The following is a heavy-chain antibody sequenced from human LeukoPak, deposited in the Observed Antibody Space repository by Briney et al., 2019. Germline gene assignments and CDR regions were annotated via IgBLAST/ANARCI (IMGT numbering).Heavy chain of an antibody. CDR3: ARGLGGDQGYFDL. V-gene: IGHV3-9*01. CDR1: GFIFEDYA. J-gene: IGHJ2*01. Sequence: GGSLRLSCAASGFIFEDYAMHWVRQAPGNGLEWVSTINWNSGTLAYADSVKGRFTISRDNAKNSLYLQMNSLRTEDTALYYCARGLGGDQGYFDLWGRGTLATVSS. D-gene: IGHD3-10*01. CDR2: INWNSGTL.